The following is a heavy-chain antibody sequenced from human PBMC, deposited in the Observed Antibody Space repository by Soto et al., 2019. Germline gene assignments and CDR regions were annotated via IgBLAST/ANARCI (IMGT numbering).Heavy chain of an antibody. Sequence: SETLSISCIVSGCSISSPDFFWNWIRQSPGKGLEWIGSIFYTGKTYYNPSLKSRLSISVDTAKNQFSLKLSSVTAADTAVYFCARDIAARGGRDYYYYGMDVWGLGTTVTVSS. J-gene: IGHJ6*02. D-gene: IGHD6-6*01. V-gene: IGHV4-30-4*01. CDR3: ARDIAARGGRDYYYYGMDV. CDR2: IFYTGKT. CDR1: GCSISSPDFF.